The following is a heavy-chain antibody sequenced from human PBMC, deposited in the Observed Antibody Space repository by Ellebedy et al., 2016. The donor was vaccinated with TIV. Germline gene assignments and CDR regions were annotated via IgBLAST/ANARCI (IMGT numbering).Heavy chain of an antibody. CDR3: AREGTTVVTAGDAFDI. J-gene: IGHJ3*02. CDR1: GFPFSSYG. V-gene: IGHV3-74*01. CDR2: INSDGSST. Sequence: PGGSLRLSCAASGFPFSSYGMHGVRQPPGKGLVWVSRINSDGSSTSYADSVKGRFTISRDNARNTLYLQMNSLRAEDTAVYYCAREGTTVVTAGDAFDIWGQGTMVTVSS. D-gene: IGHD4-23*01.